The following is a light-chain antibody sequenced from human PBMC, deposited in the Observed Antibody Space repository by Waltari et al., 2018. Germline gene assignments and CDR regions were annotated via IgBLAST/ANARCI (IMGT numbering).Light chain of an antibody. CDR2: AAS. CDR3: QQYNSYPRT. Sequence: AIRMTQSPSSLSASTGDRVTITCRASQGIISYLAWYQQKPGKAPKLLIYAASSLQSWVPSRFSGSGSGTDFTLTISCLESEDFATYYCQQYNSYPRTFGQGTRVEIK. J-gene: IGKJ1*01. V-gene: IGKV1-8*01. CDR1: QGIISY.